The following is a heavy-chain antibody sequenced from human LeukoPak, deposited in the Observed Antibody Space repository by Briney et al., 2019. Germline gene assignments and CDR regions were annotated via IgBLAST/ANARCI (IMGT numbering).Heavy chain of an antibody. V-gene: IGHV4-59*01. CDR1: GGSISNYY. Sequence: PSETLSLTCTVSGGSISNYYWTWIRQPPGKGLEWIAHIYYSGTTNYNPSLKSRVTISVDTSKNQFSLKLSSVTAADTAVYYCARVLSSGWAGFDHWGQGALATVSS. D-gene: IGHD6-19*01. J-gene: IGHJ4*02. CDR3: ARVLSSGWAGFDH. CDR2: IYYSGTT.